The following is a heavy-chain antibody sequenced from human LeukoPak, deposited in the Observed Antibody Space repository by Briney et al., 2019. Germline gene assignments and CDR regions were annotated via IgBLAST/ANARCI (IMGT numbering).Heavy chain of an antibody. V-gene: IGHV1-69*13. CDR2: IIPIFGTA. J-gene: IGHJ4*02. Sequence: SVKVSCKASGYTFSSFGINWVRQAPGQGLEWMGGIIPIFGTANYAQKFQGRVTITADESTSTAYMELSSLRSEDTAVYYCARLVFREYGYHRPYYFDYWGQGTLVTVSS. D-gene: IGHD5-18*01. CDR1: GYTFSSFG. CDR3: ARLVFREYGYHRPYYFDY.